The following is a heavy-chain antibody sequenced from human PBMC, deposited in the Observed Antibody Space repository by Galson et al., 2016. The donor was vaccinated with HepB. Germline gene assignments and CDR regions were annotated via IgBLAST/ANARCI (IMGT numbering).Heavy chain of an antibody. V-gene: IGHV3-23*01. D-gene: IGHD3-10*01. CDR2: ISGSGRST. CDR1: EFTFSNHA. CDR3: AKDVYGSGSPHY. J-gene: IGHJ4*02. Sequence: SLRLSCADSEFTFSNHAMNWIRQGPGKGLEWVSTISGSGRSTYYADSVKGRFTISRDNSKNTLYLQMNSLRAEDTAVYYCAKDVYGSGSPHYWGQGTLVAVSS.